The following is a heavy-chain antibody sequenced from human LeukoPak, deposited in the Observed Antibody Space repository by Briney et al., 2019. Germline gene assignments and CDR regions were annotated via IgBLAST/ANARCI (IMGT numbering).Heavy chain of an antibody. J-gene: IGHJ3*02. V-gene: IGHV4-59*01. CDR1: GGSISSYY. Sequence: SETLSLTCTVSGGSISSYYWSWIRQPPGKGLEWIGYIYYSGSTNYIPSLKSRVTISVDTSKNQFSLKLSSATAADTAVYYCARVDYYDSSGYHDAFDIWGQGTMVTVSS. CDR3: ARVDYYDSSGYHDAFDI. CDR2: IYYSGST. D-gene: IGHD3-22*01.